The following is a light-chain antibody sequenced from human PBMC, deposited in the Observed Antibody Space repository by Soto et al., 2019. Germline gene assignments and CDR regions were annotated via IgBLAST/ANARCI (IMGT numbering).Light chain of an antibody. J-gene: IGLJ2*01. CDR1: SSDVGSYNL. CDR3: STYAGRVV. CDR2: EGT. V-gene: IGLV2-23*01. Sequence: QSALTQPASVSGSPGQSITISCTGTSSDVGSYNLVSWYQQHPGKAPKLMIYEGTNRPSGVSNRFSGSKSGNTASLTISGLQAEDEAHYYCSTYAGRVVFGGGAKLTVL.